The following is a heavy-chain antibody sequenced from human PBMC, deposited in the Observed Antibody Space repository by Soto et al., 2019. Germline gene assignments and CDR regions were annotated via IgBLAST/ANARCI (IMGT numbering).Heavy chain of an antibody. CDR2: ISGSGGSI. J-gene: IGHJ4*02. CDR3: ARSRGYSETGPIVYIDY. D-gene: IGHD5-18*01. Sequence: GGSLRLSCAASGFTFSSYAMSWVRQAPGKGLEWVSAISGSGGSIYYADSVKGRFTISRDNAKNSLYLQMNSLRAEDTAVYYCARSRGYSETGPIVYIDYWGQGTLVTVSS. CDR1: GFTFSSYA. V-gene: IGHV3-23*01.